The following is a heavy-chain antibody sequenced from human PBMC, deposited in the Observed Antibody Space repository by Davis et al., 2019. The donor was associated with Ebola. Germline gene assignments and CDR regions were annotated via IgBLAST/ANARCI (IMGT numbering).Heavy chain of an antibody. CDR3: ARDISYIALDS. D-gene: IGHD3-9*01. J-gene: IGHJ4*02. CDR2: INWNGAIT. V-gene: IGHV3-20*04. CDR1: GFTFDDYA. Sequence: GESLKISCAASGFTFDDYAMTWVRQAPGKGLEWVSGINWNGAITGYADSVKGRFTISRDNAKNSLYLQINSLRVEDTAFYYCARDISYIALDSWGQGTLVTVSS.